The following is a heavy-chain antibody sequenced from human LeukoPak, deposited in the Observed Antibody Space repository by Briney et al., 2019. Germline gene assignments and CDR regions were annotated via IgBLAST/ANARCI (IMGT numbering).Heavy chain of an antibody. CDR2: ISAYNGNT. J-gene: IGHJ4*02. V-gene: IGHV1-18*01. CDR1: GYTFTSYG. Sequence: ASVKVSCKASGYTFTSYGISWVRQAPGQGLEWMGWISAYNGNTNYAQKLQGRVTMTTDTSTSTAYMELRSLRSDDTAVYYCARDRFYAHDYGDKRLDYWGQGTLVTVSS. D-gene: IGHD4-17*01. CDR3: ARDRFYAHDYGDKRLDY.